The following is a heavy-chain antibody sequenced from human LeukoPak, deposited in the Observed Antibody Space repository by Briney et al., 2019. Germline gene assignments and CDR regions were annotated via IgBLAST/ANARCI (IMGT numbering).Heavy chain of an antibody. CDR1: GYTFTSYD. V-gene: IGHV1-8*01. D-gene: IGHD6-13*01. Sequence: ASVKVSFKASGYTFTSYDINWVRQATGQGLEWMGWMNPNSGNTGYAQKFQGRATMTRNTSISTAYMELSSLRSEDTAVYYCARLIGSSWHGYYYYYYGMDVWGQGTTVTVSS. CDR2: MNPNSGNT. CDR3: ARLIGSSWHGYYYYYYGMDV. J-gene: IGHJ6*02.